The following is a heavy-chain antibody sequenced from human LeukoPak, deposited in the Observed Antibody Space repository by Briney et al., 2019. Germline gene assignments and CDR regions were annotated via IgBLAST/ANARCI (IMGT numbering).Heavy chain of an antibody. CDR1: GFTFSDYY. CDR3: AKARGSSVYEQFDY. CDR2: INSRSSYI. Sequence: GGSLRLSCAASGFTFSDYYMPWIRQAPGKGLEWVSYINSRSSYISYADSVKGRFTISRDNAKNSLFLQMNSLRADDTAVYYCAKARGSSVYEQFDYWGQGTQVTVSP. J-gene: IGHJ4*02. D-gene: IGHD5/OR15-5a*01. V-gene: IGHV3-11*05.